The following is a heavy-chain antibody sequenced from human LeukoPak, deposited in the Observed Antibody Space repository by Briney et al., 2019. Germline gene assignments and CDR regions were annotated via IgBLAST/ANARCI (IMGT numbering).Heavy chain of an antibody. CDR1: GGSFSGYY. Sequence: SETLSLTCAVYGGSFSGYYWSWIRQPPGKGLEWIGEINHSGSTNYNPSLKSRVTISIDTSKNQFSLKLNSVTAADTAVYYCARPRGYSYGRAAFDVWGQGTMVTVSS. CDR2: INHSGST. CDR3: ARPRGYSYGRAAFDV. D-gene: IGHD5-12*01. J-gene: IGHJ3*01. V-gene: IGHV4-34*01.